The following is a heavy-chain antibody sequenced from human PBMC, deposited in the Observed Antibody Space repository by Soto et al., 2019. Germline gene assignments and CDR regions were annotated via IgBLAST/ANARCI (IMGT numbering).Heavy chain of an antibody. Sequence: QVQLVESGGGVVQPGRSLRLSCAASGFTFSSYGMHWVRQAPGKGLEWVAVIWYDGSNKYYADSVKGRFTISRDNSKNTLYLQMNSLRAEDTAVYYCARDGSHYGSGSYYNGDVFGYWGQGTLVTVSS. CDR3: ARDGSHYGSGSYYNGDVFGY. CDR2: IWYDGSNK. V-gene: IGHV3-33*01. D-gene: IGHD3-10*01. J-gene: IGHJ4*02. CDR1: GFTFSSYG.